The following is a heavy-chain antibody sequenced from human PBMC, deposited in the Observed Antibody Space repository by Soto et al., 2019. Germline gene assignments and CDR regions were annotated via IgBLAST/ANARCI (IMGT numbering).Heavy chain of an antibody. CDR2: IIPLFGRG. J-gene: IGHJ6*02. V-gene: IGHV1-69*06. CDR3: ASDMDYYHYYGMDV. D-gene: IGHD3-10*01. Sequence: ASVKVSCKASGGISTSHSISWIRQAPGQGLQWMGGIIPLFGRGNHAQQFQDRLTITADKSTSTVYMELGSLRLTDTAVYYCASDMDYYHYYGMDVWGQGTTVTVSS. CDR1: GGISTSHS.